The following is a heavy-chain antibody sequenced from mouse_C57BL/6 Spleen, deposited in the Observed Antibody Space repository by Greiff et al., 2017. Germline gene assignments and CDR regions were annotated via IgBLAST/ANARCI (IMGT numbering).Heavy chain of an antibody. J-gene: IGHJ2*01. CDR1: GYTFTSYG. V-gene: IGHV1-81*01. CDR2: IYPGSGNT. CDR3: ARGYSNYPDY. Sequence: QVQLQQSGAELARPGASVKLSCKASGYTFTSYGISWVKQRTGQGLEWIGEIYPGSGNTYYNEKFKGKATLTADKSSSTAYMELRSLTSEDSAVYFCARGYSNYPDYWGQGTTLTVSS. D-gene: IGHD2-5*01.